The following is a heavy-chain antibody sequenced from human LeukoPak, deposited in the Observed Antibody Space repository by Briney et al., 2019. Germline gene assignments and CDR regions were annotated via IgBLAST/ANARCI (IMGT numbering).Heavy chain of an antibody. Sequence: PSETLSLTCTVSGGSIRSGNYYWSWIRQPAGMGLEWIGRIYISGGTDYNPSLKSRLTISIDTSKNQFYLRLSSVTAADTAVYYCARVRRNSGNKYFDPWGQGTRVTASS. J-gene: IGHJ5*02. V-gene: IGHV4-61*02. CDR2: IYISGGT. D-gene: IGHD5-12*01. CDR3: ARVRRNSGNKYFDP. CDR1: GGSIRSGNYY.